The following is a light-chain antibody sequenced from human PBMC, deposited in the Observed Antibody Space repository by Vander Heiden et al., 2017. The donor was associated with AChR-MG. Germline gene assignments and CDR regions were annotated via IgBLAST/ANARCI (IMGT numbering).Light chain of an antibody. CDR3: QQDDSALLT. V-gene: IGKV1-NL1*01. Sequence: DIQMTQSPSSLSASVGDRITLTCRASQGISTFLAWYQQKPGKAPSLLVHSASTLESGVPPRFSGSGSGTNFTLTISSLQPEDFATYYCQQDDSALLTFGGGTKVETK. CDR2: SAS. CDR1: QGISTF. J-gene: IGKJ4*01.